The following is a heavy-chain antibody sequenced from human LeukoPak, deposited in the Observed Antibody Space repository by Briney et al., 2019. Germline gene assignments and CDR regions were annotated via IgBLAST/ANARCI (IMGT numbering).Heavy chain of an antibody. CDR3: ARGVADYDFWSGTVDYYYGMDV. D-gene: IGHD3-3*01. CDR1: XFXSYX. Sequence: XFXSYXINWVRXAPGXGLEWMGWMNPNSGNTGYAQKFQGRVTMTRNTSISTAYMELSSLRSEDTAVYYCARGVADYDFWSGTVDYYYGMDVWGQGTTVTVSS. CDR2: MNPNSGNT. V-gene: IGHV1-8*01. J-gene: IGHJ6*02.